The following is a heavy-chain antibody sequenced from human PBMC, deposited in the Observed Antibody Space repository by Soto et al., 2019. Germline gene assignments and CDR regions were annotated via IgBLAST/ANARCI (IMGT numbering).Heavy chain of an antibody. CDR1: GFTFSSYA. J-gene: IGHJ1*01. Sequence: EVQLLESGGGLVQPGGSLRLSCAASGFTFSSYAMSWVRQAPGKGLEWVSAISGSGGSTYYADSVKGRFTISRDNSKNTXYLQMNSLRAEDTAVYYCANEDIVVVPAAPADFQHCGQGTLVTVSS. CDR3: ANEDIVVVPAAPADFQH. CDR2: ISGSGGST. D-gene: IGHD2-2*01. V-gene: IGHV3-23*01.